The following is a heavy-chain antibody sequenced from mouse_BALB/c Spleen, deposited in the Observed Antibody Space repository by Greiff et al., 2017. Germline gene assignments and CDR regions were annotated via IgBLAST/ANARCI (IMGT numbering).Heavy chain of an antibody. V-gene: IGHV1-54*01. CDR2: INPGSGGT. D-gene: IGHD1-1*01. J-gene: IGHJ1*01. CDR1: GYAFTNYL. CDR3: AGGITTGVATRYFDV. Sequence: QVQLQQSGAELVRPGTSVKVSCKASGYAFTNYLIEWVKQRPGQGLEWIGVINPGSGGTNYNEKFKGKATLTADKSSSTAYMQLSSLTSDDSAVYFCAGGITTGVATRYFDVWGAGTTVTVSS.